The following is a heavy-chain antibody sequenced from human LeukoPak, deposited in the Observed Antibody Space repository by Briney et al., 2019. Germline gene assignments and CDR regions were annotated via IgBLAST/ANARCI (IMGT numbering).Heavy chain of an antibody. CDR1: GFTFSSYS. CDR2: ISSSSSTI. CDR3: ARDGNLYYYDSSGDYYYYYYMDV. D-gene: IGHD3-22*01. V-gene: IGHV3-48*01. J-gene: IGHJ6*03. Sequence: PGGSLRLSCAASGFTFSSYSMNWVRQAPGKGLEWVSYISSSSSTIYYADSVKGRFTISRDNAKNSLYLQMNSLRAEDTAVYYCARDGNLYYYDSSGDYYYYYYMDVWGKGTTVTVSS.